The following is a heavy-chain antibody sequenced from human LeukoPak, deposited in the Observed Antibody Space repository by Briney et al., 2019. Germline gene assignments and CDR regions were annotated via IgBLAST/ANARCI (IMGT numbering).Heavy chain of an antibody. V-gene: IGHV4-34*01. D-gene: IGHD4/OR15-4a*01. J-gene: IGHJ4*02. CDR2: INHSGST. Sequence: PSETLSLTCAVYGGSFSGYYWSWIRQPPGKGLEWIGEINHSGSTNYNPSLKSRVTISVDTSKNQFSLKLSSVTAADTAVYYCARASGPMVGYYFDYWGQGTLVTVSS. CDR1: GGSFSGYY. CDR3: ARASGPMVGYYFDY.